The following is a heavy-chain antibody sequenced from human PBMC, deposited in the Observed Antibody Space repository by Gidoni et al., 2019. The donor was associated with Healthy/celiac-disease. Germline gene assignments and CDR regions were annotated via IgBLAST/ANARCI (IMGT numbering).Heavy chain of an antibody. J-gene: IGHJ4*02. CDR3: AKADGWDPRDVLRGGAFDY. D-gene: IGHD3-16*01. CDR2: ISYDGSNK. CDR1: GFTFSSYG. V-gene: IGHV3-30*18. Sequence: QVQLVESGGGVVQPGRSLRLSCAASGFTFSSYGMHWVRQAPGKGLEWVAVISYDGSNKYYADSVKGRFTISRDNSKNTLYLQMNSLRAEDTAVYYCAKADGWDPRDVLRGGAFDYWGQGTLVTVPQ.